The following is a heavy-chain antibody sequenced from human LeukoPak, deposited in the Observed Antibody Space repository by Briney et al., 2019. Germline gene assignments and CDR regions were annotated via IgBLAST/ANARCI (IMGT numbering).Heavy chain of an antibody. Sequence: PGGSLRLSCAASGFTFSSMNWVRQAPGKGLEWVSCISTSSSYIYYADSVKGRFTISRDNAKNSLYLQMNSLRAEDTAVYYCARVRLQPRTLLDDAFDIWGQGTMVTVSS. CDR3: ARVRLQPRTLLDDAFDI. CDR2: ISTSSSYI. J-gene: IGHJ3*02. D-gene: IGHD1-14*01. CDR1: GFTFSS. V-gene: IGHV3-21*01.